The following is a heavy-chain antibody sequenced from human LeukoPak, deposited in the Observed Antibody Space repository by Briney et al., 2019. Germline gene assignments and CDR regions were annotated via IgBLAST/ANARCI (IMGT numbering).Heavy chain of an antibody. CDR3: AISIRGNTAPDY. D-gene: IGHD5-18*01. CDR1: GGSISSYY. V-gene: IGHV4-59*08. J-gene: IGHJ4*02. Sequence: PSETLSLTCTVSGGSISSYYWSWIRQPPGKGLEWIEYIYYSGSTNYNPSLKSRVTISVDTSKNQFSLKLSSVTAADTAVYYCAISIRGNTAPDYWGQGTLVTVSS. CDR2: IYYSGST.